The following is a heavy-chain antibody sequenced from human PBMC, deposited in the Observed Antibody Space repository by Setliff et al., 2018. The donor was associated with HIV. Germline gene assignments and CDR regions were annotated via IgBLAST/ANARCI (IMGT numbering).Heavy chain of an antibody. Sequence: SETLSLTCTVSGDSIANNDYYWSWIRQPPGRGLEWIGYIYYTGNTHYNPSLQSQLTISIDTSKQQFSLKLSSVTAADTAVYYCARVGLSSGFELDIWGQGTMVTVSS. CDR2: IYYTGNT. CDR3: ARVGLSSGFELDI. CDR1: GDSIANNDYY. D-gene: IGHD3-22*01. V-gene: IGHV4-30-4*08. J-gene: IGHJ3*02.